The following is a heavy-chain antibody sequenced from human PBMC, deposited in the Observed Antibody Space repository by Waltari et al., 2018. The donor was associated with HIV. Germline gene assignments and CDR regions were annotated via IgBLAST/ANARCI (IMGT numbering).Heavy chain of an antibody. V-gene: IGHV3-33*01. D-gene: IGHD2-8*02. CDR3: ARDVQGYCAGERCFYGMDV. CDR2: VWQDGSNK. J-gene: IGHJ6*02. Sequence: QVQLVESGGGVVQPGRSLRLSCAASGFPVRNYGMHCVRQAPGKGLEWVAVVWQDGSNKYYGDSVKGRFTISRDNSKNTLELQMNSLRAEDTAVYYCARDVQGYCAGERCFYGMDVWGQGTTVTVSS. CDR1: GFPVRNYG.